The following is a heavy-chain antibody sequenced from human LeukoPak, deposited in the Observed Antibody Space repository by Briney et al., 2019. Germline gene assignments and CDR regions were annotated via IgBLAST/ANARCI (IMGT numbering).Heavy chain of an antibody. CDR3: VRGGWGTISDY. V-gene: IGHV3-23*01. CDR1: GFTFGNYA. Sequence: GGSLRLSCAASGFTFGNYAMSWVRQAPGKGLEWVSSISGSGDNTYYADSVKGRFTISRDNSKNTLYLQMNSLKAEDTAVYYCVRGGWGTISDYWGQGTLVTVSS. D-gene: IGHD1-14*01. CDR2: ISGSGDNT. J-gene: IGHJ4*02.